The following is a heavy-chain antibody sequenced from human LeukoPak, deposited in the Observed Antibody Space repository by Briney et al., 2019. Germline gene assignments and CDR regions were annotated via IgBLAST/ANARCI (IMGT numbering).Heavy chain of an antibody. J-gene: IGHJ4*02. Sequence: PSETLSLTCTVSGYSISSGYYWGWIRQPPGKGLEWIGSIYHSGSTYYNPSLKSRVTISVDTSKNQFSLKLSSVTAADTAVYYCARGYSGSYFDYWGQGTLVTVSS. CDR2: IYHSGST. D-gene: IGHD1-26*01. CDR1: GYSISSGYY. V-gene: IGHV4-38-2*02. CDR3: ARGYSGSYFDY.